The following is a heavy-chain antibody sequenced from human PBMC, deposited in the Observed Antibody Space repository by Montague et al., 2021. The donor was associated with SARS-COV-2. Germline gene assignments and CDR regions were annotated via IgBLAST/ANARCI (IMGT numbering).Heavy chain of an antibody. CDR3: ARLGDGIVPSPILGLGPYYSFYYMDV. D-gene: IGHD2-2*02. CDR1: GTSFSGYY. CDR2: INHGGST. J-gene: IGHJ6*03. V-gene: IGHV4-34*01. Sequence: SETLSLTCAVHGTSFSGYYWNWIRQPPGKGLEWIGEINHGGSTKYSPSLKSRVSISLDTSRNQFSLKVSSVTAADTAIYYCARLGDGIVPSPILGLGPYYSFYYMDVWGKGTTVTVSS.